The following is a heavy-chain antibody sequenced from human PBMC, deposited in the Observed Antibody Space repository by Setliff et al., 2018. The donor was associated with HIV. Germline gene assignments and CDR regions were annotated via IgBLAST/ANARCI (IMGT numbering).Heavy chain of an antibody. Sequence: SETLSLTCTVSGDSISSYYWSWSRQSAGKGLEWSGRIYITGSTNYNPSLQSRVTMSVDTSKNQFSLKLTSVTAADTAVYFCARDAFHSGSYYNDYWGQGIRVTVSS. J-gene: IGHJ4*02. CDR1: GDSISSYY. CDR2: IYITGST. CDR3: ARDAFHSGSYYNDY. V-gene: IGHV4-4*07. D-gene: IGHD3-10*01.